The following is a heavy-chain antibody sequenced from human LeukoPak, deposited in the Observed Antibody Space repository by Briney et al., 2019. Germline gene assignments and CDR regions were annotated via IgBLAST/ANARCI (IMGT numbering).Heavy chain of an antibody. CDR2: ISAYNGNT. CDR3: ARDLRRYCSSTSCYGFDY. D-gene: IGHD2-2*01. J-gene: IGHJ4*02. V-gene: IGHV1-18*01. CDR1: GYTFTSYG. Sequence: ASVKVSCKASGYTFTSYGISWVRQAPGQGLEWMGWISAYNGNTNYAQKLQGIVTMTTDTSTSTAYMELRSLRSDDTAVYYCARDLRRYCSSTSCYGFDYWGQGTLVTVSS.